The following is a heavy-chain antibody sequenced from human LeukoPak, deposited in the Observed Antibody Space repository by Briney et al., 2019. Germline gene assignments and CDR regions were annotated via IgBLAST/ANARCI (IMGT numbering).Heavy chain of an antibody. CDR2: ISDYNGNT. Sequence: ASVKVSCKASGYTFTSYGISWVLQAPGQGLEWMGWISDYNGNTNYAQKLQGRVTMTTDTSTSTAYMELRSLRSDDTAVYYCARDQRLAVADPFDYWGQGTLVTVSS. CDR1: GYTFTSYG. J-gene: IGHJ4*02. V-gene: IGHV1-18*01. CDR3: ARDQRLAVADPFDY. D-gene: IGHD6-19*01.